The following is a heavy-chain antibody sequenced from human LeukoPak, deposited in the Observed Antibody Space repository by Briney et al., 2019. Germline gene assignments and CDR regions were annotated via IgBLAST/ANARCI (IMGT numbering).Heavy chain of an antibody. CDR2: IYYSGST. CDR1: GGSISSYY. Sequence: SETLSLTCTVSGGSISSYYWSWIRQPPGKGLEWVGYIYYSGSTNYNPSLKSRVTISVDTSKNQFSLKLSSVTAADTAVYYCARAEYNWNDVPFDYWGQGTLVTVSS. J-gene: IGHJ4*02. D-gene: IGHD1-1*01. CDR3: ARAEYNWNDVPFDY. V-gene: IGHV4-59*08.